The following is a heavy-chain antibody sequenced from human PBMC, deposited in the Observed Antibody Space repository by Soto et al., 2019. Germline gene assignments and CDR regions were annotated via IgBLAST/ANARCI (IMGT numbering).Heavy chain of an antibody. J-gene: IGHJ4*02. Sequence: GGSLRLSCAASGFTFSDYYMSWVRQSPGKGLEWVSAIDENGGTTYYADSVQGRFTISRDNSKNTLYLQMNTLRVEDTAVYYCARHGGTPDLYFDYWGQGTPVTVSS. D-gene: IGHD3-16*01. CDR3: ARHGGTPDLYFDY. V-gene: IGHV3-23*01. CDR1: GFTFSDYY. CDR2: IDENGGTT.